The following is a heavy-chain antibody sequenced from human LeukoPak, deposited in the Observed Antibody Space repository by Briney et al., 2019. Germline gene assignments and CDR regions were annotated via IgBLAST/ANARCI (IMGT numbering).Heavy chain of an antibody. CDR3: ARGDSVAARPHVYYYYYMDV. CDR1: GYTFTGYY. D-gene: IGHD6-6*01. Sequence: ASVKVSCKASGYTFTGYYMHWVRQAPGQGLEWMGWINPNSGGTNYAQKFQGRVTMARDTSISTAYMELSRLRSDDTAVYYCARGDSVAARPHVYYYYYMDVWGKGTTVTVSS. J-gene: IGHJ6*03. CDR2: INPNSGGT. V-gene: IGHV1-2*02.